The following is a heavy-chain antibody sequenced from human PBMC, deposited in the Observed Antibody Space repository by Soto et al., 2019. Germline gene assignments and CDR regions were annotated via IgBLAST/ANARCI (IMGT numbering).Heavy chain of an antibody. CDR1: GGSISSGDYY. Sequence: QVQLQESGPGLVKPSQTLSLTCTVSGGSISSGDYYWSWIRQPPGKGLEWIGYIYYSGSTYYNPSLKSRVTISVDTSKNQFSLKRSSVTAADTAVYYCAREIDYGGNSYYFDYWGQGTLVTVSS. V-gene: IGHV4-30-4*01. CDR3: AREIDYGGNSYYFDY. J-gene: IGHJ4*02. CDR2: IYYSGST. D-gene: IGHD4-17*01.